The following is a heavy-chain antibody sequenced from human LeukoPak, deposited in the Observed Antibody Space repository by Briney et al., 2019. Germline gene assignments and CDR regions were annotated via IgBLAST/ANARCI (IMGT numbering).Heavy chain of an antibody. CDR1: GFTFSSYA. D-gene: IGHD3-10*01. Sequence: GGSLRLSCAASGFTFSSYAMSWVRQAPGKWLEWVSAISGSGGSTYYADSVKGRFTISRDNSKNTLYLQMNSLRAEDTAVYYCAKRDVTGSFYYYYMDVWGKGTTVTVSS. CDR2: ISGSGGST. J-gene: IGHJ6*03. CDR3: AKRDVTGSFYYYYMDV. V-gene: IGHV3-23*01.